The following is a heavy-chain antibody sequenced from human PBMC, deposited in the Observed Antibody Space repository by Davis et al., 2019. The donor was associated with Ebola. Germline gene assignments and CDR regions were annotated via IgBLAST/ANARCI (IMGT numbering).Heavy chain of an antibody. Sequence: AASVKVSCKASGGTFSSYAISWVRQAPGQGLEWMGRIIPILGIANYAQKFQGRVTITRDTSANTAYMELSSLRSEDTAVYYCARESGDYYGMDVWGQGTTVTVSS. D-gene: IGHD3-10*01. V-gene: IGHV1-69*04. CDR2: IIPILGIA. CDR3: ARESGDYYGMDV. J-gene: IGHJ6*02. CDR1: GGTFSSYA.